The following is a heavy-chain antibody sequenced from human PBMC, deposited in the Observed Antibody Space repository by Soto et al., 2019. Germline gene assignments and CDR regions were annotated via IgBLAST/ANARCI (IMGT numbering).Heavy chain of an antibody. D-gene: IGHD7-27*01. CDR3: ARHGVWNWGLLGYLDL. CDR2: IYYSGST. J-gene: IGHJ2*01. Sequence: QVQLQESGPGLVKPSETLSLTCTVSGGSISSYYWSWIRQPPGKGLEWIGYIYYSGSTNYNPSLKGRGTRSVETTKIRFSLRLSSVTAADTAVYYCARHGVWNWGLLGYLDLWGRGTLVTVSS. V-gene: IGHV4-59*08. CDR1: GGSISSYY.